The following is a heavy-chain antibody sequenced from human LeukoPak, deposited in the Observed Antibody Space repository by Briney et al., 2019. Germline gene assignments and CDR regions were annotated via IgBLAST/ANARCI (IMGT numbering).Heavy chain of an antibody. CDR2: ISGSGGST. V-gene: IGHV3-23*01. J-gene: IGHJ4*02. CDR3: ARRRWFGEYDY. D-gene: IGHD3-10*01. Sequence: GGSLRLSCAASGFTFSSYWMSWVRQAPGKGLEWVSAISGSGGSTYYADSVKGRFTISRDNSKNTLYLQMNSLRAEDTAVYYCARRRWFGEYDYWGQGTLVTVSS. CDR1: GFTFSSYW.